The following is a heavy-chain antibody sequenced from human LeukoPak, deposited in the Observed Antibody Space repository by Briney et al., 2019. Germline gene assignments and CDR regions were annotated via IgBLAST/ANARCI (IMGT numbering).Heavy chain of an antibody. CDR1: GFTFSSYS. CDR2: ISSASNTI. D-gene: IGHD2-21*01. J-gene: IGHJ5*02. V-gene: IGHV3-48*01. Sequence: GGSLRLSCAASGFTFSSYSMNWVPQAPGKGLDWASYISSASNTIYYADSVKGRFTISRDNAKNSLYLQMTTLRADDTAMYYRASHRCFGDYNWFDPWAQVTLVTVSS. CDR3: ASHRCFGDYNWFDP.